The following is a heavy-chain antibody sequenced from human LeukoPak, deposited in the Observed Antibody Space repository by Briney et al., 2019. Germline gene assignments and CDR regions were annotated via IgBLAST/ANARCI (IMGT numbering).Heavy chain of an antibody. CDR1: GFTFDDYG. V-gene: IGHV3-20*04. D-gene: IGHD3-3*01. J-gene: IGHJ6*03. CDR2: INWNGGST. CDR3: ARVDRLEWPNYMDV. Sequence: GGSLRLSCAASGFTFDDYGMSWVRQAPGKGLEWVSGINWNGGSTGYADSVKGRFTISRDNAKNSLYLQMNSLRAEDTALYYCARVDRLEWPNYMDVWGKGTTVTVSS.